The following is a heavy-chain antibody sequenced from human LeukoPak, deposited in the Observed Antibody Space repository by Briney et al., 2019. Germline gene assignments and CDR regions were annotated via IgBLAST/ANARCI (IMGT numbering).Heavy chain of an antibody. J-gene: IGHJ2*01. V-gene: IGHV3-21*01. CDR3: AGVDTFNGNSGFLYFDP. CDR1: GFTFSNAW. CDR2: IGSGSSDI. D-gene: IGHD2/OR15-2a*01. Sequence: GGSLRLSCTASGFTFSNAWMSWVRQAPGKGLEWLSFIGSGSSDIYYADSIKGRFSVFRADARESLYLQMDSLRAEDTAVYYCAGVDTFNGNSGFLYFDPWGRGTLVTVSS.